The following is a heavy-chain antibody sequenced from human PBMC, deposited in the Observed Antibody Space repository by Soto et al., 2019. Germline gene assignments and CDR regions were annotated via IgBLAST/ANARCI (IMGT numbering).Heavy chain of an antibody. CDR1: GGSISSSHW. D-gene: IGHD3-9*01. CDR2: ISHSGSS. J-gene: IGHJ3*01. V-gene: IGHV4-4*02. CDR3: ARVVLTITRGAFDA. Sequence: QVQLQESCPGLVKPSGTLSLTCAVSGGSISSSHWWTWVRQSPGKGLEYIGEISHSGSSNSNPSLKSRVTLSVDTSKNHFSLTLTSVTAADTAVYYCARVVLTITRGAFDAWGQGTLVIVSS.